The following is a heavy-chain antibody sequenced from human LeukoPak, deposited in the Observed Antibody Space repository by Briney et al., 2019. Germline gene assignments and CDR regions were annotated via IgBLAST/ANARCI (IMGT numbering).Heavy chain of an antibody. Sequence: GGSLRLSCAASGFTFSRYSMNWVRQAPGKGLEWVSSISTSSSYIYYADSVKGRFTISRDNAKNSLYLQMNSLRAEDTAMYYCARDWRLDWFDPWGQGTLVTVSS. CDR2: ISTSSSYI. J-gene: IGHJ5*02. CDR3: ARDWRLDWFDP. CDR1: GFTFSRYS. D-gene: IGHD3-3*01. V-gene: IGHV3-21*01.